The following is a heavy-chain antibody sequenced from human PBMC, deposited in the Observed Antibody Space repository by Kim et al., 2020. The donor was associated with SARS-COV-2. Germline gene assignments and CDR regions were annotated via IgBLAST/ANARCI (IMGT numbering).Heavy chain of an antibody. V-gene: IGHV3-74*01. D-gene: IGHD2-2*01. J-gene: IGHJ5*02. CDR3: ARNSIVTGVTA. Sequence: AGSVKRRLTISRDNVKNTLYLQMNSLRAKDTGVYYCARNSIVTGVTAWGQGTLVTASS.